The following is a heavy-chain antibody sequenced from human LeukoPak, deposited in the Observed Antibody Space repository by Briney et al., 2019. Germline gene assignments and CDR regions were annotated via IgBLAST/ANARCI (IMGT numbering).Heavy chain of an antibody. D-gene: IGHD6-25*01. V-gene: IGHV4-59*01. CDR3: ARKPSGSSRYDY. CDR2: IYDSGST. J-gene: IGHJ4*02. Sequence: SETLSLTCTVSGGSISSYYWTWIRQPPGKGLEWIGFIYDSGSTYYNPSLKSRVTISLDASKNQFSLKMSSVTAADTAVYYCARKPSGSSRYDYWGQGTLVTVSS. CDR1: GGSISSYY.